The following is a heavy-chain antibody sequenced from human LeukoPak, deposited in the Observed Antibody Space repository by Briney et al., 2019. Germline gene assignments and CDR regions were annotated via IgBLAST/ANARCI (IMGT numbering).Heavy chain of an antibody. CDR1: GGSISSGGYY. V-gene: IGHV4-31*03. Sequence: PSETLSLTCTVSGGSISSGGYYWSWIRQHPGKGLEWIGYIYYSGSTYYNPSLKSRVTISVDTSKNQFSLKLSSVTAADTAVYYCARADYGDYRFGFDPWGQGTLVTVSS. D-gene: IGHD4-17*01. J-gene: IGHJ5*02. CDR3: ARADYGDYRFGFDP. CDR2: IYYSGST.